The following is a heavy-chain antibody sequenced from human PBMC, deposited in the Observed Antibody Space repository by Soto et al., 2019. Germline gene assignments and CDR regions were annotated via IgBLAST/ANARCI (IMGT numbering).Heavy chain of an antibody. D-gene: IGHD2-15*01. V-gene: IGHV4-34*01. CDR1: GGSFSDYY. J-gene: IGHJ4*02. CDR3: ARLWIPRFIVAEVASTAYFDY. CDR2: INQSGST. Sequence: QVQLQQWGAGLFKPSENLSLTCAVYGGSFSDYYWSWIRQPPGKGLEWIGEINQSGSTNYNPSLKSRLTISVDTSKNHFSLRLSSVTAADTAVYYSARLWIPRFIVAEVASTAYFDYWGPGTLVTVSS.